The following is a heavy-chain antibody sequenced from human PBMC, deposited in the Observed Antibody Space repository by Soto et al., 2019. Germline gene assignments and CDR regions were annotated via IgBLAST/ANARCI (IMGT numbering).Heavy chain of an antibody. CDR2: INARGGTT. V-gene: IGHV1-46*01. D-gene: IGHD2-2*01. CDR3: ARVGDCSSTSCRYYYYYGMDV. CDR1: GYTFTSYY. Sequence: GASVKVSCKASGYTFTSYYVHWVRQAPGQGLEWMGIINARGGTTSNAQQFQGRVTMTTDTSTSTAYMELRSLRSDDTAVYYCARVGDCSSTSCRYYYYYGMDVWGQGTTVTVSS. J-gene: IGHJ6*02.